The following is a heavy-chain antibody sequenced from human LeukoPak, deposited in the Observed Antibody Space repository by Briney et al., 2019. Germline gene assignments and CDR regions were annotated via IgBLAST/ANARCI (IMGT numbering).Heavy chain of an antibody. CDR2: IKQDGSEK. J-gene: IGHJ4*02. CDR3: ARDLPTGSDYFDY. D-gene: IGHD6-6*01. Sequence: PGGSLRLSCVASGFTFSTYWMSWVRQAPGKGLEWVANIKQDGSEKYYVDSVKGRFTISRDNAKNSLYLQMSSLRADDTAVYYCARDLPTGSDYFDYWGQGTLVTVSS. V-gene: IGHV3-7*01. CDR1: GFTFSTYW.